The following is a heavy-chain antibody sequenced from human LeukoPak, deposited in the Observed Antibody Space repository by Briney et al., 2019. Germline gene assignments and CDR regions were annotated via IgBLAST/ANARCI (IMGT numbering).Heavy chain of an antibody. J-gene: IGHJ6*02. CDR3: ARERGEFGVVSYYYYGMDV. D-gene: IGHD3-3*01. V-gene: IGHV3-30-3*01. CDR1: GFTFTNHI. CDR2: ISYDGSNK. Sequence: GGSLRLSCAASGFTFTNHIMHWVRQAPGKGLEWVAVISYDGSNKYYADSVKGRFTISRDNSKNTLYLQMNSLRAEDTAVYYCARERGEFGVVSYYYYGMDVWGQGTTVTVSS.